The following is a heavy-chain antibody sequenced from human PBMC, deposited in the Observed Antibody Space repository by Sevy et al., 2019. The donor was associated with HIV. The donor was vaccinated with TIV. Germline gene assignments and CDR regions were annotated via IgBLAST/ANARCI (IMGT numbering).Heavy chain of an antibody. CDR3: ARSWLREGGYYFDY. D-gene: IGHD5-12*01. CDR2: ISYDGTNK. Sequence: GGSLRLSCAASGFTFRSYARYWVRQAPGKGLEWVAVISYDGTNKYYADSLKGRFTISRDNSKNTLYLQMTSLRPEDTAVYYCARSWLREGGYYFDYWGQGTLVTVSS. J-gene: IGHJ4*02. CDR1: GFTFRSYA. V-gene: IGHV3-30-3*01.